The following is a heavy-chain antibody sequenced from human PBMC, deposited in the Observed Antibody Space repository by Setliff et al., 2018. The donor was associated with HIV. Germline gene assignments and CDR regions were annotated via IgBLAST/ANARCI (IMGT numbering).Heavy chain of an antibody. CDR1: GGSISSGGFY. D-gene: IGHD3-3*01. J-gene: IGHJ4*02. CDR2: IYNTGST. CDR3: AKLEGMTITQTPWDYFDF. V-gene: IGHV4-31*03. Sequence: SETLSLTCTVTGGSISSGGFYWTWIRQHPGKGLEWIGYIYNTGSTYHSPSLESRVTISIDTSKNQFSLNLSSVTAADTAVYYCAKLEGMTITQTPWDYFDFWGQGALVTVSS.